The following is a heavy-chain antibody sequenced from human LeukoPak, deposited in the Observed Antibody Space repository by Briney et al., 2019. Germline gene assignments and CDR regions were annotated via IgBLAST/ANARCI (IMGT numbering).Heavy chain of an antibody. J-gene: IGHJ6*03. CDR3: ARLGLVATSYYYSYMDV. D-gene: IGHD2-8*02. Sequence: SETLSLTCAVYGGSFSGYYWSWICQPPGKGLEWIGEIYHTGDTNYNPSLKSRVTISVDTSKNQFSLNLSSVTAADTAVYYCARLGLVATSYYYSYMDVWGKGTTVSISS. V-gene: IGHV4-34*01. CDR2: IYHTGDT. CDR1: GGSFSGYY.